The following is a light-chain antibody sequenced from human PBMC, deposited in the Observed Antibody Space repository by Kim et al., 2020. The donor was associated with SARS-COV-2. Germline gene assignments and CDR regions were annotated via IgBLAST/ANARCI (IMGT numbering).Light chain of an antibody. V-gene: IGLV3-19*01. CDR2: GKN. CDR3: NSRDSSGNRV. J-gene: IGLJ3*02. Sequence: DLGQDVRITCHGDSLRSYYASWYQQKPGQAPVLVIYGKNNRPSGIPDRFSGSSSGNTASLTITGAQAEDEADYYCNSRDSSGNRVFGGGTQLTVL. CDR1: SLRSYY.